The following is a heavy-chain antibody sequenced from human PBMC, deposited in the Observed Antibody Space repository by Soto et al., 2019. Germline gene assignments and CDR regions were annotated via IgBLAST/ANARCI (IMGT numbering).Heavy chain of an antibody. CDR1: GGSISSYY. Sequence: SETLSLTCTVSGGSISSYYWSWIRQPPGKGLEWIGYIYYSGSTNYNPSLKSRVTISVDTSKNQFSLKLSSVTAADTAVYYCARDRSITMVRGSYYYYYGMDVWGQGTTVTVS. D-gene: IGHD3-10*01. CDR2: IYYSGST. J-gene: IGHJ6*02. V-gene: IGHV4-59*01. CDR3: ARDRSITMVRGSYYYYYGMDV.